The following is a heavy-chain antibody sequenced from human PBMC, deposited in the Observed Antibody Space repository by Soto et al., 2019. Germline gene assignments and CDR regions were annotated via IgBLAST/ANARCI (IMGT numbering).Heavy chain of an antibody. CDR2: IIPILGTA. CDR1: GGTFSSYA. CDR3: ARARGPRGSYDYYCGMDV. Sequence: QVQLLQSGAEVKKPGSSVKVSCKASGGTFSSYAISWVLHAPGQGLEWMGGIIPILGTANYAQQFQGRVRITADESTSTAYMELGSLRSEDTGVYYCARARGPRGSYDYYCGMDVWGQGTTVTVSS. V-gene: IGHV1-69*01. J-gene: IGHJ6*02. D-gene: IGHD1-26*01.